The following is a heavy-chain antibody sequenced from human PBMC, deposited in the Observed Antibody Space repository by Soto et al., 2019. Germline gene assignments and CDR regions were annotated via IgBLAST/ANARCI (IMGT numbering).Heavy chain of an antibody. D-gene: IGHD3-10*01. J-gene: IGHJ6*02. V-gene: IGHV3-30*03. CDR3: ASCRGSGERCYLGMDV. CDR1: GFTFSSSG. Sequence: QVQLVESGGGVVQPGRSLRLSCAASGFTFSSSGMHWVRQAPGKGLEWVAVISYDGSNEYYADSVKGRFTISRDNSKNTLYLQMNSLRAEDTAVYYCASCRGSGERCYLGMDVWGQGTTVTVSS. CDR2: ISYDGSNE.